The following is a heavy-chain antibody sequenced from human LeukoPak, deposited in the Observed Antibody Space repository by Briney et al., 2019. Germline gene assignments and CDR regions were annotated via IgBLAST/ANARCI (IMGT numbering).Heavy chain of an antibody. CDR2: ISAYNGNT. Sequence: ASVKVSCKASGYTFTSYGISWVRQAPGQGLEWMGWISAYNGNTNYAQKLQGRVTMTTDTSTSTAYMELRSLRSDDTAVYYCARDTYYDFWSGYRGDYWGQGTPVTVSS. CDR3: ARDTYYDFWSGYRGDY. D-gene: IGHD3-3*01. V-gene: IGHV1-18*01. J-gene: IGHJ4*02. CDR1: GYTFTSYG.